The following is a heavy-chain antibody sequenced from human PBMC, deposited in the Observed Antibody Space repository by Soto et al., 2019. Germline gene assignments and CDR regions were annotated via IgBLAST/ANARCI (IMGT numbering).Heavy chain of an antibody. CDR3: ARGPPGWSGFPRY. CDR1: GGSISSGDYY. D-gene: IGHD3-3*01. J-gene: IGHJ4*02. CDR2: IYYSGST. V-gene: IGHV4-30-4*01. Sequence: SETLSLTCTVSGGSISSGDYYWSWIRQPPGKGLEWIGYIYYSGSTYYNPSLKSRVTISVDTSKNQFSLKLSSVTAADTAVYYCARGPPGWSGFPRYWGQGTLVTVSS.